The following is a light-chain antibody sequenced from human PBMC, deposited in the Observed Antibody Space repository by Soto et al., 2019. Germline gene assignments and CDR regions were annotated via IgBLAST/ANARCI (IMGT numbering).Light chain of an antibody. CDR2: VGTGGIVG. CDR3: GADHGSGSTFVYV. J-gene: IGLJ1*01. Sequence: QAVVTQPPSASASLGASVTLTCTLSSGYSNYKVDWYQQRPGKGPRFVMRVGTGGIVGSKGDDIPDRFSVLGSGLNRYLTIKNIQEEDESVYHCGADHGSGSTFVYVFGTGTKVTVL. CDR1: SGYSNYK. V-gene: IGLV9-49*01.